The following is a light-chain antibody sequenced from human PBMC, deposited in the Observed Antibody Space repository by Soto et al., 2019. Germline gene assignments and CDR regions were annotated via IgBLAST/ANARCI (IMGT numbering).Light chain of an antibody. Sequence: QSALTQPASVSGSPGQSITISCTGTSSDVGSYNLVSWYQQYPGKAPKLIFYEVNKRPSGVSTRFSASKSDNTASLTISGLQAEDEADYYCCSYAGGSTWMFGGGTKVTVL. J-gene: IGLJ3*02. CDR1: SSDVGSYNL. V-gene: IGLV2-23*02. CDR2: EVN. CDR3: CSYAGGSTWM.